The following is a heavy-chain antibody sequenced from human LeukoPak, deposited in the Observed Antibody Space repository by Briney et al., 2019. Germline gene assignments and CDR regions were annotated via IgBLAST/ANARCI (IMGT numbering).Heavy chain of an antibody. Sequence: GGSLRLSCAASEFSVGSNYMTWVRQAPGKGLEWVSGISPGADITYYAESVKGRFTISRDNSKNTLYLQINTLRAEDTAIYYCAKDCGWLHFCSWGQGTLVTVSS. J-gene: IGHJ5*02. V-gene: IGHV3-23*01. D-gene: IGHD5-24*01. CDR2: ISPGADIT. CDR3: AKDCGWLHFCS. CDR1: EFSVGSNY.